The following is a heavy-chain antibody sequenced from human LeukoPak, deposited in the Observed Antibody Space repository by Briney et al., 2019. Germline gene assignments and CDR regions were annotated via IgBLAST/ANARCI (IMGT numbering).Heavy chain of an antibody. D-gene: IGHD2-21*01. CDR3: AREIPYNWFDP. Sequence: PSETLSLTCTVSGGSISSYYWSWIRQPPGKGLEWIGYIYYSGSTNYNPSLKSRVTISVDTSKNQFSLKLSSVTAADTAVYYCAREIPYNWFDPWGQEPWSPSPQ. J-gene: IGHJ5*02. V-gene: IGHV4-59*01. CDR1: GGSISSYY. CDR2: IYYSGST.